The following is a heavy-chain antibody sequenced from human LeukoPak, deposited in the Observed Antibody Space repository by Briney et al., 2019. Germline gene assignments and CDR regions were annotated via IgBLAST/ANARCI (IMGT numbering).Heavy chain of an antibody. CDR1: GGSISSGSYY. CDR2: IYTSGST. V-gene: IGHV4-61*02. CDR3: ARGATKTGWFDP. Sequence: KSSETLSLTCTVSGGSISSGSYYWSWIRQPAGKGLEWFGRIYTSGSTNYNPSLKSRVTISVDTSKNQFSLKLSSVTAADTAVYYCARGATKTGWFDPWGQGTLVTVSS. D-gene: IGHD1-26*01. J-gene: IGHJ5*02.